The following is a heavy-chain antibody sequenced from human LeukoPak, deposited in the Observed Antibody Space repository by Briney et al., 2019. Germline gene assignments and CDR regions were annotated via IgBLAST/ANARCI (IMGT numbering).Heavy chain of an antibody. V-gene: IGHV1-18*01. CDR2: ISAYNGNT. D-gene: IGHD3-3*01. CDR1: GGTFSSYA. CDR3: ARDRLDVPYYDFWSGYSNYYYGMDV. Sequence: VASVKVSCKASGGTFSSYAISWVRQAPGQGLEWMGWISAYNGNTNYAQKLQGRVTMTTDTSTSTAYMELRSLRSDDTAVYYCARDRLDVPYYDFWSGYSNYYYGMDVWGQGTTVTVSS. J-gene: IGHJ6*02.